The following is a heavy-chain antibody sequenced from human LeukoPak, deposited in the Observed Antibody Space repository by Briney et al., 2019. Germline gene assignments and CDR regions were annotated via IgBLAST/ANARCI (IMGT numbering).Heavy chain of an antibody. J-gene: IGHJ4*02. D-gene: IGHD3-10*01. CDR1: GGSFSGYY. Sequence: PSETLSLTCAAYGGSFSGYYWSWIRQPPGKGLEWIGEINHSGSTNYNPSLKSRVTISVDTSKNQFSLKLSSVTAADTAVYYCASYVGSSSLYYGSRFDYWGQGTLVTVSS. V-gene: IGHV4-34*01. CDR2: INHSGST. CDR3: ASYVGSSSLYYGSRFDY.